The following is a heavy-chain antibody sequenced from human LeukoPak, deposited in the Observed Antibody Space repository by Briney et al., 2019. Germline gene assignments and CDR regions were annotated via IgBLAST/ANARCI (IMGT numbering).Heavy chain of an antibody. CDR1: GYTFTSYY. Sequence: ASVKVSCKASGYTFTSYYMHWVRRAPGQGLEWMGIINPSGGSTSYAQKFQGRVTMTRDTSTSTVYMELSSLRSEDTAVYYCARAKWDDYGDHSSEFDYWGQGTLVTVSS. CDR2: INPSGGST. CDR3: ARAKWDDYGDHSSEFDY. V-gene: IGHV1-46*01. J-gene: IGHJ4*02. D-gene: IGHD4-17*01.